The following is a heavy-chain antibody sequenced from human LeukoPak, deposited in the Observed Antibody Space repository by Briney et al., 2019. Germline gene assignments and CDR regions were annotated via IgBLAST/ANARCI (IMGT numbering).Heavy chain of an antibody. J-gene: IGHJ4*02. D-gene: IGHD3-22*01. V-gene: IGHV4-4*02. CDR2: IFHSGST. Sequence: SGTLSLTCAVSGGSIISSNWWSWVRQPPGKGLEWIGEIFHSGSTNYNPSLKSRVTISVDKSKNQFSLRLSSVTAADTAVYYCARVLSGSNFDYWGQGTLVTVSS. CDR1: GGSIISSNW. CDR3: ARVLSGSNFDY.